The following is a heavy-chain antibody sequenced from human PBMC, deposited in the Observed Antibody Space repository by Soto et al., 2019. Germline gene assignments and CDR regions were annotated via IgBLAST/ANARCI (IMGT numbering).Heavy chain of an antibody. Sequence: SLRLSCAASGFTFSSYGMHWVRQAPGKGLEWVAVISYDGSNKYYADSVKGRFTISRDNSKNTLYLQMNSLRAEDTAVYYCAKDRVVVAASNWFDPWGQGTLVTVS. CDR2: ISYDGSNK. CDR3: AKDRVVVAASNWFDP. CDR1: GFTFSSYG. J-gene: IGHJ5*02. V-gene: IGHV3-30*18. D-gene: IGHD2-15*01.